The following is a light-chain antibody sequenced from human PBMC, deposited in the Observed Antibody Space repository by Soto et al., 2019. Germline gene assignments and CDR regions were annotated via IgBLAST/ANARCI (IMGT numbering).Light chain of an antibody. CDR2: GAS. J-gene: IGKJ1*01. Sequence: EIVLTQSPGTLSLSPGERATLSCRASQSVSGRYLAWYQQKPGQAPRLLIYGASSRAPGIPDRFSGSGSGTDFTLTISRLEPEDFAVYYCQQYGSSPRKFGQGTKVEIK. V-gene: IGKV3-20*01. CDR1: QSVSGRY. CDR3: QQYGSSPRK.